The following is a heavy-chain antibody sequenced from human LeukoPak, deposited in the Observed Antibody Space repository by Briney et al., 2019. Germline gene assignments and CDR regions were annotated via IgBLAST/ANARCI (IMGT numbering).Heavy chain of an antibody. CDR1: GFTFSDCA. Sequence: PGGSLRLSCAASGFTFSDCAMSWVRQAGGGGREWVSTISGSGGSTYYADSVKGGFTISRDSSKNTLYLQMNNLRPEDTAVYYCATLHNLNCDYWGLGTLVTVSS. J-gene: IGHJ4*02. CDR2: ISGSGGST. D-gene: IGHD1-14*01. CDR3: ATLHNLNCDY. V-gene: IGHV3-23*01.